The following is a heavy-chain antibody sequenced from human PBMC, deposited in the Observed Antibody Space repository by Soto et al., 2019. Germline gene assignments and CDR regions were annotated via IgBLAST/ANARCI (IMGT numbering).Heavy chain of an antibody. V-gene: IGHV4-30-2*01. J-gene: IGHJ6*02. CDR2: IYHSGST. CDR1: GAPISSGTYS. D-gene: IGHD6-25*01. Sequence: LSLTCAVSGAPISSGTYSWSWIRQPPGKGLEWIGYIYHSGSTYYNPSLKSRLTISVDRSKKQFSLRLTSVTAADTAVYYCVRGSAAGGMDVWGQGTTVTVSS. CDR3: VRGSAAGGMDV.